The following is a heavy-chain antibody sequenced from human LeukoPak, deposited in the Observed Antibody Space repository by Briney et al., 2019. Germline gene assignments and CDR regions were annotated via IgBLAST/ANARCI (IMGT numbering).Heavy chain of an antibody. CDR3: ARAYYYDSIAYYFDY. V-gene: IGHV1-2*06. J-gene: IGHJ4*02. CDR1: GYSFNAYY. CDR2: INPTSGDT. D-gene: IGHD3-22*01. Sequence: ASVKVSCKASGYSFNAYYLHWVRQAPGQGLEWMGRINPTSGDTSLAQKFQDRVTMTRDTSISTAYIELTNLRSGDTAVYYCARAYYYDSIAYYFDYWGQGTLVTVSS.